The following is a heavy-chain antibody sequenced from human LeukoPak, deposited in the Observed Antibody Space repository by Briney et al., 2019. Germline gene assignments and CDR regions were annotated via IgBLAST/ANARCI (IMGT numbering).Heavy chain of an antibody. CDR2: FDPEDGET. CDR1: GYTLTDLS. J-gene: IGHJ4*02. D-gene: IGHD2-15*01. V-gene: IGHV1-24*01. CDR3: ATTWLGYCSGGSCFGK. Sequence: ASVKVSCKVSGYTLTDLSMHWVRQAPGKGLEWMGGFDPEDGETIYAQKFQGRVTMTEDTSTDTAYMELSSLRSEDTAVYYCATTWLGYCSGGSCFGKWGQGTLVTVSS.